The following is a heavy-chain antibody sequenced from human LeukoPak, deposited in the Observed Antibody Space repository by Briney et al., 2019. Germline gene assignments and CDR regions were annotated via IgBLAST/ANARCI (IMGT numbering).Heavy chain of an antibody. CDR2: INHSGST. J-gene: IGHJ3*02. CDR3: GGDLRVGAFDI. D-gene: IGHD2-21*02. Sequence: SETLSLTCAVYGGSFSGYYWSWIRQPPGKGLEWIGEINHSGSTNYNPSLKSRVTISVDTSKNQFSLKLSSVTAADTAVYYCGGDLRVGAFDIWGQGTMVTVSS. V-gene: IGHV4-34*01. CDR1: GGSFSGYY.